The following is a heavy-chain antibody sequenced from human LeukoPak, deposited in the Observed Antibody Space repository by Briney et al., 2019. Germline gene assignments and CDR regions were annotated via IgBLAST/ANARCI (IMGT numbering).Heavy chain of an antibody. CDR2: ISYDGSNK. D-gene: IGHD3-10*01. V-gene: IGHV3-30*18. J-gene: IGHJ4*02. Sequence: GGSLRLSCAASGFTFSSYGMHWVRQAPGKGLEWVAVISYDGSNKYYADSVKGRFTISRDNSKNTLYLQMNSLRAEDTAVYYCAKASGYYYGSGSYSPDYWGQGTLVTVSS. CDR1: GFTFSSYG. CDR3: AKASGYYYGSGSYSPDY.